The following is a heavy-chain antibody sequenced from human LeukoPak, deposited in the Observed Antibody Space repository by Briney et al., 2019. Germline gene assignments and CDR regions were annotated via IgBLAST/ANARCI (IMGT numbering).Heavy chain of an antibody. J-gene: IGHJ6*02. Sequence: ASVKVSCKASGYTFTSYAMNWVRQAPGQGLEWMGWINTNTGNPTYAQGFTGRFVFSLDTSVSTAYLQISSLKAEDTAVYYCARDPDMSDVLRYFDWLSGYYYGMDVWGQGTTVTVSS. D-gene: IGHD3-9*01. CDR2: INTNTGNP. CDR3: ARDPDMSDVLRYFDWLSGYYYGMDV. CDR1: GYTFTSYA. V-gene: IGHV7-4-1*02.